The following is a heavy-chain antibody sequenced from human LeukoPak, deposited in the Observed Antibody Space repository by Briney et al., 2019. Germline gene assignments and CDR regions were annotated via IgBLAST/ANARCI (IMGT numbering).Heavy chain of an antibody. Sequence: PSETLSLTCTVSGGSISSYYWSWIRQPAGKELEWIGRIYTSGSTNYNPSLKSRVTMSVDTSKNQFSLKLSSVTAADTAVYYCARDSQNYDSSGSIDYWGQGTLVTVSS. D-gene: IGHD3-22*01. CDR1: GGSISSYY. CDR2: IYTSGST. CDR3: ARDSQNYDSSGSIDY. V-gene: IGHV4-4*07. J-gene: IGHJ4*02.